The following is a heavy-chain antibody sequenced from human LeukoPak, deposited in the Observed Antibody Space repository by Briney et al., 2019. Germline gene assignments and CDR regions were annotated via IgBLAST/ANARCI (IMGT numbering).Heavy chain of an antibody. D-gene: IGHD2-15*01. J-gene: IGHJ4*02. CDR1: GYSFTSYW. Sequence: GESLKISCKGSGYSFTSYWIGWVRQMPGKGLEWMGIIYPGDSDTRYRPSFQGQVTISADKSIRTAYLQWSSLKASDTAMYYCARVEDCSGGNCYSFDNWGQGTLVTVSS. CDR3: ARVEDCSGGNCYSFDN. V-gene: IGHV5-51*01. CDR2: IYPGDSDT.